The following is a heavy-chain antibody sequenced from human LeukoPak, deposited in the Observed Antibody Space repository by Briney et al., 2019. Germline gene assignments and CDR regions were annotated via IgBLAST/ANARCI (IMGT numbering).Heavy chain of an antibody. V-gene: IGHV3-7*01. CDR2: IKQDGSEK. D-gene: IGHD6-19*01. Sequence: GGSLRLSCAASGFTFSSYAMSWVRQAPGKGLEWVANIKQDGSEKYYVDSVKGRFTISRDNDKNSVYLQMSSLRADDTAVYFCVGSGWQVYFDFWGQGTLATVSS. J-gene: IGHJ4*02. CDR1: GFTFSSYA. CDR3: VGSGWQVYFDF.